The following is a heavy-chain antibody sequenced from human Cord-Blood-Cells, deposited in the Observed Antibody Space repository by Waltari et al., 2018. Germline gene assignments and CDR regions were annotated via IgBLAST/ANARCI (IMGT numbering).Heavy chain of an antibody. J-gene: IGHJ4*02. CDR2: IYPGDSDT. CDR1: GYSFTSYW. V-gene: IGHV5-51*01. D-gene: IGHD6-19*01. Sequence: EVQLVQSGAEVKKPGESLKISCKGSGYSFTSYWIGLVRPVPGKGLEWMGIIYPGDSDTRYSPSFQGQVTISADKSISTAYLQWSSLKASDTAMYYCARHGAYSGWYTPIDYWGQGTLVTVSS. CDR3: ARHGAYSGWYTPIDY.